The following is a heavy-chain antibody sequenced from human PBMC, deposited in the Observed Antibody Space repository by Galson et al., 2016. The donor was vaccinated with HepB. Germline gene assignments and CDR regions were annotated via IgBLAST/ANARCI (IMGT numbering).Heavy chain of an antibody. J-gene: IGHJ4*02. CDR3: ARDINPYDSSGYYYDPSRNADY. D-gene: IGHD3-22*01. Sequence: LRLSCAASGFTFSSYGMHWVRQAPGKGLEWVAVISYDGSDKYYTDSVKGRFTISRDNSKNTLYQQMNSLRAEDTAVYYCARDINPYDSSGYYYDPSRNADYWGQGTLVTVSS. V-gene: IGHV3-30*03. CDR2: ISYDGSDK. CDR1: GFTFSSYG.